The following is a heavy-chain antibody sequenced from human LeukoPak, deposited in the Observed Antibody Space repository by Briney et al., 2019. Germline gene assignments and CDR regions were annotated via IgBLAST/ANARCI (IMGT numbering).Heavy chain of an antibody. V-gene: IGHV4-59*01. Sequence: SETLSLTCAVSGGSISSYFWHWIRQPPGKGLEWIGYISYSGSTIYNPSLKSRVTISRDTPKNQFSLKLNPVTAADTAVYYCATNYFDSSGYYYGLGHWGQGALVTVSS. J-gene: IGHJ4*02. CDR1: GGSISSYF. CDR2: ISYSGST. CDR3: ATNYFDSSGYYYGLGH. D-gene: IGHD3-22*01.